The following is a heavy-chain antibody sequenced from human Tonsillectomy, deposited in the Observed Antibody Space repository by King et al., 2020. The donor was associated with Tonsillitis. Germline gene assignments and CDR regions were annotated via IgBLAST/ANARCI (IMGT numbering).Heavy chain of an antibody. CDR1: GGSFSSSV. D-gene: IGHD2-2*01. J-gene: IGHJ6*03. CDR2: IVPISGTS. V-gene: IGHV1-69*01. Sequence: VQLVESGAEVKKPGSSVKVSCTASGGSFSSSVFSWVRQAPGQGLEWMGGIVPISGTSDYAQKFQGRVTITADESTSTAYMELSSLRSEDTAMYFCARDIYCSTNIFYGDYYSPIDVWGNGTTVTVSS. CDR3: ARDIYCSTNIFYGDYYSPIDV.